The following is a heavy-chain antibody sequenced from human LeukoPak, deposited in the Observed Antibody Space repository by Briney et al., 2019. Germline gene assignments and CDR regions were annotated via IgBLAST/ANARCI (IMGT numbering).Heavy chain of an antibody. Sequence: GGSLRLSCAASGFTVSNNYMSWVRRAPGKGLEWVSLIYSGGSTSYADSVKGRFTISRDNSKNTLYLQMNSLRGEDTAVYYCARVLSVSYCDSWGQGTLVTVSS. CDR1: GFTVSNNY. J-gene: IGHJ4*02. D-gene: IGHD2/OR15-2a*01. CDR2: IYSGGST. CDR3: ARVLSVSYCDS. V-gene: IGHV3-53*01.